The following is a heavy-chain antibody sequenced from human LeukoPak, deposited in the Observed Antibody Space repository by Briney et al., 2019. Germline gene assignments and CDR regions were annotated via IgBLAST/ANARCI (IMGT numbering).Heavy chain of an antibody. CDR3: AKDPRMYQLTNPSDY. CDR2: IKTDGTNT. D-gene: IGHD2-2*01. V-gene: IGHV3-74*01. J-gene: IGHJ4*02. CDR1: GFTFSNYW. Sequence: PGGSLRLSCAASGFTFSNYWMHWVRQAPGKGLVWVSRIKTDGTNTGYAESVKGRFTISRDNAKNTVYLQMNSLRAEDTALYYCAKDPRMYQLTNPSDYWGQGTLVTVSS.